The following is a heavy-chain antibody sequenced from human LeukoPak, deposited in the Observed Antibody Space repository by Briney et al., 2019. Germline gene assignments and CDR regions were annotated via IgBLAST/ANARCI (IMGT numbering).Heavy chain of an antibody. CDR2: ISSSGSTI. CDR1: GFTFSSYE. V-gene: IGHV3-48*03. D-gene: IGHD6-6*01. CDR3: ARDPYSSTWSYGMDV. J-gene: IGHJ6*02. Sequence: GGSLRLSCAASGFTFSSYEMNWVRQAPGKGLEWVSYISSSGSTIYYADSVKGRFTISRDNAKNSLFLQMNTLRAEDTAVYYCARDPYSSTWSYGMDVWGQGTTVTVSS.